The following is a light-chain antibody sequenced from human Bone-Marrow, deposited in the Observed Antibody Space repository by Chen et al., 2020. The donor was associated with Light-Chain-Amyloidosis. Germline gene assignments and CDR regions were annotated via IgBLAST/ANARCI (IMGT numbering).Light chain of an antibody. V-gene: IGLV3-21*02. CDR1: NIGSTS. CDR2: DDS. J-gene: IGLJ3*02. CDR3: QVWDRGSDRPG. Sequence: SYVLTQPSSVSVAPGQTATIACGGNNIGSTSVHWYQQTPGQAPLLVVSDDSDRPSGSPERLSGSNTGNTATLTISRVEAGDEADYYCQVWDRGSDRPGFGGGTKLTVL.